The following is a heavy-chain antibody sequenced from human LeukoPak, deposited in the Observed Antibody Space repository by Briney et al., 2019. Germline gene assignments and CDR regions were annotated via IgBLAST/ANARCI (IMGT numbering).Heavy chain of an antibody. Sequence: ASVKVSCKASGYTFTSFGISWVRQAPGQGLEWMGWISAYNGNTNYAQKLQGRVTMTTDTSTSTAYMELRSLRSDDTAVYYCARDNIAVSMGDFDYWGQGTLVTVSS. D-gene: IGHD6-19*01. V-gene: IGHV1-18*01. CDR1: GYTFTSFG. CDR3: ARDNIAVSMGDFDY. CDR2: ISAYNGNT. J-gene: IGHJ4*02.